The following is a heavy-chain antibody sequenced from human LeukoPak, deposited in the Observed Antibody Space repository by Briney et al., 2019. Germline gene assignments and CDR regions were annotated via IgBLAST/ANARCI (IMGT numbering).Heavy chain of an antibody. V-gene: IGHV1-69*05. CDR3: ATPLLVAATDAFDI. J-gene: IGHJ3*02. CDR2: IIPIFGTA. D-gene: IGHD2-15*01. CDR1: GGTFSSYA. Sequence: GASVKVSCKASGGTFSSYAISWVRQTPGQGLEWMGGIIPIFGTANYAQKFQGRVTITTDEPTSTAYMELSSLRSEDTAVYYCATPLLVAATDAFDIWGQGTMVTVSS.